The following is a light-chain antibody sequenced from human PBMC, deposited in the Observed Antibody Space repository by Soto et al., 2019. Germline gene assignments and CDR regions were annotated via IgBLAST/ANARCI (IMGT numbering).Light chain of an antibody. J-gene: IGKJ2*01. CDR2: DTS. CDR1: QSVGGF. CDR3: QHRSNWPPMYT. Sequence: EIVLTQSPATLSLSPGERATLSCRASQSVGGFLAWYQQKSGQAPRLLIYDTSKRATGIPARFSGSESGTDFTLTISSLEPEDFAIYHCQHRSNWPPMYTFGQGTKLEIK. V-gene: IGKV3-11*01.